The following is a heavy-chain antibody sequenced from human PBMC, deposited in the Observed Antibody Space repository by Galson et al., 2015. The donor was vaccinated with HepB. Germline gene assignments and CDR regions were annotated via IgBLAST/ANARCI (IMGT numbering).Heavy chain of an antibody. Sequence: SVKVSCKASGYTFTNYFVHWVRQAPGQGLEWMGWINPDRGGTNYAQKFQGRVIMTGDTSITTAYMELTRLTSDDTAVYYCASREKLKYSSSWYYVRYFDYWGQGTLVTVSS. CDR1: GYTFTNYF. V-gene: IGHV1-2*02. J-gene: IGHJ4*02. CDR3: ASREKLKYSSSWYYVRYFDY. D-gene: IGHD6-13*01. CDR2: INPDRGGT.